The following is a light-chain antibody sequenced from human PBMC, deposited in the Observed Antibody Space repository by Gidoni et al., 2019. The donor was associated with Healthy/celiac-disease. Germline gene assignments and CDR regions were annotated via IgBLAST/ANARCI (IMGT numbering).Light chain of an antibody. CDR2: DAS. CDR3: QQYNSYSGT. Sequence: DIKMPHSPSTLSASVGDRVTITCRASQSISSWLAWYQQKPGKAPKLLIYDASSLESGVPSRFSGSGSGTEFTLTISSLQPDDFATYYCQQYNSYSGTFGQGTKVEIK. CDR1: QSISSW. V-gene: IGKV1-5*01. J-gene: IGKJ1*01.